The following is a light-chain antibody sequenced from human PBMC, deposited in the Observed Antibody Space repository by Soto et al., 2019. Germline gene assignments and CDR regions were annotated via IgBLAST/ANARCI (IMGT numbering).Light chain of an antibody. Sequence: DIVMTQSPDCLAVSLGERATINCKSSQSVLYSPNNKNYLAWYQQKPGQPPKLLIYWASTRESGVPDRFSGSGSGTDFTLTISSLQAEDVAFYYCQQYHSAPQSFGQGTKVEIK. CDR2: WAS. J-gene: IGKJ1*01. CDR3: QQYHSAPQS. CDR1: QSVLYSPNNKNY. V-gene: IGKV4-1*01.